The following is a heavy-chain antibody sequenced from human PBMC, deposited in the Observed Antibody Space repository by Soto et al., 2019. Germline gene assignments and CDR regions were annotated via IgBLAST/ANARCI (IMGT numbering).Heavy chain of an antibody. CDR2: IYPSDSDT. V-gene: IGHV5-51*01. CDR1: GYTFTIYW. Sequence: GESLKISCQVSGYTFTIYWIGWVRQMPGKGLEWMGIIYPSDSDTRYSPSFQGQVTISADQSINTAYLQWDSLKASDTAIYYCSRPANTVADHFDLWGQGTPVTVSS. J-gene: IGHJ4*02. D-gene: IGHD4-17*01. CDR3: SRPANTVADHFDL.